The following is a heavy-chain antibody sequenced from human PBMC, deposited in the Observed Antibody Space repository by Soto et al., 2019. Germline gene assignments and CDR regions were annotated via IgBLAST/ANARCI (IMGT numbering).Heavy chain of an antibody. CDR3: ANRMY. Sequence: GGSLRLSCSASGFTFSSYAMDWVRQSPGKGLEWISCIYAGGGTNYADSVKGRFTISRDNSKNTLYLQMNALRVEDTAIYYCANRMYWGQGTLLTVSS. J-gene: IGHJ4*02. CDR2: IYAGGGT. CDR1: GFTFSSYA. V-gene: IGHV3-23*01.